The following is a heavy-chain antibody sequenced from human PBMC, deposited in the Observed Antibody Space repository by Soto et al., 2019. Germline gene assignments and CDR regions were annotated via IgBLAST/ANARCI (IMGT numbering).Heavy chain of an antibody. D-gene: IGHD4-4*01. Sequence: PGGSLRLSCAASGFTFSSYAMHWVRQAPGKGLEWVTVISYDGSNKYYADSVKGRFTISRDNSKNTLYLQMNSLRAEDTAVYYCARPLWRDDYNWGYFDLWGRGTLATVSS. CDR3: ARPLWRDDYNWGYFDL. CDR1: GFTFSSYA. CDR2: ISYDGSNK. J-gene: IGHJ2*01. V-gene: IGHV3-30-3*01.